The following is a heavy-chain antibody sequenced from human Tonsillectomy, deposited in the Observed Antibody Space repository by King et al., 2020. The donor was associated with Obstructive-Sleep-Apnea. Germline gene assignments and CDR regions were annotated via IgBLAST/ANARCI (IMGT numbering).Heavy chain of an antibody. V-gene: IGHV2-70*15. CDR1: GFSLITSGMC. D-gene: IGHD6-13*01. CDR3: ARIRGLGGQQPLDY. CDR2: IDWDDDK. J-gene: IGHJ4*02. Sequence: VTLKESGPALVKPTQTLTLTCTFSGFSLITSGMCVSWIRQPPGKALEWLARIDWDDDKYYSTSLKTRLTISKDTSKNQVVLTMTNMDPVDTATYYCARIRGLGGQQPLDYWGQGTLVTVSS.